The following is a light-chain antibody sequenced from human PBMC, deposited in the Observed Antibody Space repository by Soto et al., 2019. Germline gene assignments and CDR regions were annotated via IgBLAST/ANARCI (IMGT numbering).Light chain of an antibody. J-gene: IGLJ3*02. Sequence: QSVLTQPASVSGSPGQSITISCTGTSSDVGGYNLVSWYQHHPAKPPKLIIYEGSKRPSGVSNRFSGSKSGNTASLTISGLQAEDEADYYCCSYAGSSTWVFGGGTKLTVL. CDR3: CSYAGSSTWV. CDR2: EGS. CDR1: SSDVGGYNL. V-gene: IGLV2-23*01.